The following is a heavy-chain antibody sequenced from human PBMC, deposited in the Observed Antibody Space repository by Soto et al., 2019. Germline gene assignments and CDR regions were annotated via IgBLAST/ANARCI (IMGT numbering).Heavy chain of an antibody. CDR3: AREEIAAAGFEY. CDR1: GYTFTGYY. D-gene: IGHD6-13*01. CDR2: INPNSGGT. V-gene: IGHV1-2*04. Sequence: ASVKVSCKASGYTFTGYYMHLVRQAPGQGLEWMGWINPNSGGTNYAQKFQGWVTMTRDTSISTAYMELSRLRSDDTAVYYCAREEIAAAGFEYWGQGTLVTVSS. J-gene: IGHJ4*02.